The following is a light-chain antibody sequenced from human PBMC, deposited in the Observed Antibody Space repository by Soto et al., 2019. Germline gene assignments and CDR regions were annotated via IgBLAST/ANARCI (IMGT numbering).Light chain of an antibody. J-gene: IGKJ4*01. CDR1: QSVSRY. Sequence: ETVLTQSPATLSLSPGERATLSCRASQSVSRYLAWYQQKPGQAPRLLIYDASNRATGIPARFSGSGSGTDFTLTISSLEPEDFAVYYCQQRSNWPLLTFGEGTKVDIK. CDR3: QQRSNWPLLT. V-gene: IGKV3-11*01. CDR2: DAS.